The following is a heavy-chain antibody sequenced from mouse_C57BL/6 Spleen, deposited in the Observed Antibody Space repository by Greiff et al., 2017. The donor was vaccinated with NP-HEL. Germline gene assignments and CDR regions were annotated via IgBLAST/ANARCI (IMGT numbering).Heavy chain of an antibody. Sequence: EVQLQQSGPELVKPGASVKISCKASGYTFTDYYMNWVKQSHGKSLEWIGDINPNNGGTSYNQKFKGKATLTVDKSSSTAYMELRSLTSEDSAVYYCARNVYDVYFDVWGTGTTVTVSS. CDR3: ARNVYDVYFDV. D-gene: IGHD2-12*01. J-gene: IGHJ1*03. CDR1: GYTFTDYY. CDR2: INPNNGGT. V-gene: IGHV1-26*01.